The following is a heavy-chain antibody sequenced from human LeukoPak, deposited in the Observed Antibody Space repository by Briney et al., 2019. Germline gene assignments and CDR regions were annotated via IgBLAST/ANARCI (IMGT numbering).Heavy chain of an antibody. J-gene: IGHJ4*02. CDR2: VTGSGVST. Sequence: QPGWSLRLSCAASGFTFSSYAMSWVREAPGRGLEWVSGVTGSGVSTYYADSVKGRFTISRDNSKNTLYLQINSLRAEDTAVYYCAKAVRPNSSGYNAVDYWGQGTLVTVSS. CDR3: AKAVRPNSSGYNAVDY. CDR1: GFTFSSYA. D-gene: IGHD3-22*01. V-gene: IGHV3-23*01.